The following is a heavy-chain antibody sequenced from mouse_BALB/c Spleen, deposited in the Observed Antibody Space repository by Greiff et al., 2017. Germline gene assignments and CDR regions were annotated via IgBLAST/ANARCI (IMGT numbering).Heavy chain of an antibody. V-gene: IGHV1-63*02. CDR2: IYPGGGYT. CDR1: GYTFTNYW. D-gene: IGHD2-1*01. Sequence: VKLMESGAELVRPGTSVKISCKASGYTFTNYWLGWVKQRPGHGLEWIGDIYPGGGYTNYNEKFKGKATLTADTSSSTAYMQLSSLTSEDSAVYFCARRGYGNLYYFDYWGQGTTLTVSS. J-gene: IGHJ2*01. CDR3: ARRGYGNLYYFDY.